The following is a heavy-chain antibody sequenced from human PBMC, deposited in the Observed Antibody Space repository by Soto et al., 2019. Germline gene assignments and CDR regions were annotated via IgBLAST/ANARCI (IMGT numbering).Heavy chain of an antibody. Sequence: GGSLRLSCAASGFTFNNAWMNWVRQAPGKGLEWVGRIKSKTDGGTTDYAAPVKGRFTISRDDSKNTLYLQMNSLKTEDTAVYYCTTRAGILYYMWYGMDVWGQGTTVTVSS. CDR3: TTRAGILYYMWYGMDV. J-gene: IGHJ6*02. D-gene: IGHD2-8*01. CDR2: IKSKTDGGTT. V-gene: IGHV3-15*07. CDR1: GFTFNNAW.